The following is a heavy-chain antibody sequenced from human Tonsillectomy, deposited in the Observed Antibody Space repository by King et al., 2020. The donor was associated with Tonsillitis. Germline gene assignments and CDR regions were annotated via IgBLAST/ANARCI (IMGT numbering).Heavy chain of an antibody. V-gene: IGHV3-30*01. CDR2: IAHDGNSK. Sequence: VQLVESGGGVVQPGGSLRLSCAASGLTVSASTIHWVRQAPGKGLEWVALIAHDGNSKNCAATMRGRFTISGDNSQNTVYLQMNSLRAEDTAVYYCAREAYSSGRCGIFDIWGQGTKVTVSS. D-gene: IGHD6-19*01. CDR3: AREAYSSGRCGIFDI. CDR1: GLTVSAST. J-gene: IGHJ3*02.